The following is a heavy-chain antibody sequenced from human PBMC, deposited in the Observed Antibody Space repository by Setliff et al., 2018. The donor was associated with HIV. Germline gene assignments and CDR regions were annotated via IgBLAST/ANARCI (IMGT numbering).Heavy chain of an antibody. Sequence: AASVKVSCKASGGTLSKYAIIWVRQAPGQGLEWMGGIIPIFGTANYAQDFQGRVTITADASTSTAYMALSSLRSEDTAVYYCARADPFVTERSHDFGCNSGGWFDPWGQGTLVTVSS. CDR2: IIPIFGTA. CDR1: GGTLSKYA. CDR3: ARADPFVTERSHDFGCNSGGWFDP. J-gene: IGHJ5*02. V-gene: IGHV1-69*13. D-gene: IGHD4-17*01.